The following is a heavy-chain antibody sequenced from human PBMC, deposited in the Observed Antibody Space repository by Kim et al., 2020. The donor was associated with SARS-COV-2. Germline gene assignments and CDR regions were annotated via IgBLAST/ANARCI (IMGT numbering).Heavy chain of an antibody. CDR3: ARGPQRHYSSFSYGIAAAGFAY. CDR1: GGSFSGYY. J-gene: IGHJ4*02. CDR2: INHSGST. D-gene: IGHD6-13*01. Sequence: SETLSLTCAVYGGSFSGYYWSWIRQPPGKGLEWIGEINHSGSTNYNPSLKSRVTISVDTSKNQFSLKLSSVTAADTAVYYCARGPQRHYSSFSYGIAAAGFAYWGQGTLVTVSS. V-gene: IGHV4-34*01.